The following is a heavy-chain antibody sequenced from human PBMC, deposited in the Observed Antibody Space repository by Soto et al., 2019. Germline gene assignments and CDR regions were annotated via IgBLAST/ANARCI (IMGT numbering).Heavy chain of an antibody. CDR3: ARVLGPNMVQLERNYYYGMDV. CDR2: ISSSSSYT. J-gene: IGHJ6*02. D-gene: IGHD1-1*01. Sequence: SLRLSCAASGFTFSDYYMSWIRQAPGKGLEWVSYISSSSSYTNYADSVKGRFTISRDNAKNSLYLQMNSLRAEDTAVYYCARVLGPNMVQLERNYYYGMDVWGQGTTVTVSS. V-gene: IGHV3-11*06. CDR1: GFTFSDYY.